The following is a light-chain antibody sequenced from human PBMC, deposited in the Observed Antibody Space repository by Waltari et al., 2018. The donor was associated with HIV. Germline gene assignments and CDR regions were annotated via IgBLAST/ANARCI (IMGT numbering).Light chain of an antibody. CDR3: QQYNKWSRGT. CDR2: GAS. V-gene: IGKV3D-15*01. Sequence: EVVMTQSPTTLSVSPGERATLSCRASQRVSSYLAWYQQKPGQAPRLLIYGASTRATGIPSRFVGSGSGTDFTLTISSLQSEDFAVYVCQQYNKWSRGTFGGGTKVEVK. J-gene: IGKJ4*01. CDR1: QRVSSY.